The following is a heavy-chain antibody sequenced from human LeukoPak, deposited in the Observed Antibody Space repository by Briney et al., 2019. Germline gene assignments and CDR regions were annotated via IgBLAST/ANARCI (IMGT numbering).Heavy chain of an antibody. CDR1: GFTASSNY. CDR2: IYSGGST. Sequence: GGSLRLSCAASGFTASSNYMSWVRRPAGKGLEWVSVIYSGGSTYYADSVKGRFTISRDNSKNTLYLQMNSLRAEDTAVYYCARDDVGLDSSGTKSDYWGQGTLVTVSS. D-gene: IGHD3-22*01. V-gene: IGHV3-53*01. CDR3: ARDDVGLDSSGTKSDY. J-gene: IGHJ4*02.